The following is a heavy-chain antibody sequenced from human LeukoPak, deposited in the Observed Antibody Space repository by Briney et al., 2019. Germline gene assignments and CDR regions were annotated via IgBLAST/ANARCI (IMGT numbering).Heavy chain of an antibody. CDR2: ISGSGAST. D-gene: IGHD3-3*01. Sequence: GGSLRLSCLTSGFTLSTNAMSWVRQAPGKGLEWISGISGSGASTYYADSVKGRFTISRDNAKNSLYLQMNSLRAEDTAVYYCARDLNVNYDFWSGHSWGYWGQGTLVTVSS. CDR1: GFTLSTNA. J-gene: IGHJ4*02. V-gene: IGHV3-23*01. CDR3: ARDLNVNYDFWSGHSWGY.